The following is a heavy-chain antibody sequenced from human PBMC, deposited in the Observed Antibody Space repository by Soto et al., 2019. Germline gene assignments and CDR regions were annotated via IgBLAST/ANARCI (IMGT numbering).Heavy chain of an antibody. V-gene: IGHV3-23*01. J-gene: IGHJ4*02. CDR2: ISGSGGST. CDR3: AKDDTAMVTGY. Sequence: EVQLLESGGGLVQPGGSLRLSCAAYGFTFSSYAMSWVRQAPGKGLEWVSAISGSGGSTYYADYVKGRFTSSRDNSKNTLYLQMNSLRADDTAVYYCAKDDTAMVTGYWGQGTLVTVSS. CDR1: GFTFSSYA. D-gene: IGHD5-18*01.